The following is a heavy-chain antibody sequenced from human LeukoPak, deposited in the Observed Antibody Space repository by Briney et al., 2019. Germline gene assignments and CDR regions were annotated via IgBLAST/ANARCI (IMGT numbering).Heavy chain of an antibody. D-gene: IGHD6-19*01. Sequence: GRSLRLSCAASGFTFSSYGMHWVRQAPRKGLEWVAVISYDGSNKYYADSVKGRFTISRDNSKNTLYPQMNSLRAEDTAVYYCAKNGLGQWLVPFDYWGQGTLVTVSS. J-gene: IGHJ4*02. V-gene: IGHV3-30*18. CDR2: ISYDGSNK. CDR1: GFTFSSYG. CDR3: AKNGLGQWLVPFDY.